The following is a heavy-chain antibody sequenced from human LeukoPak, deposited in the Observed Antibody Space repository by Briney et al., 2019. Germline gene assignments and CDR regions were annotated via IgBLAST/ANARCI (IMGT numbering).Heavy chain of an antibody. Sequence: ASVTVSCKASGYTFTSYAMNWVRQAPGQGLEWMGWINTNTGNPTYAQGFTGRFVFSWDTSVSTAYLQISSLKAEDTAVYYCARVIGSYSSSSLHYWGQGTLVTVSS. CDR1: GYTFTSYA. D-gene: IGHD6-6*01. CDR3: ARVIGSYSSSSLHY. J-gene: IGHJ4*02. CDR2: INTNTGNP. V-gene: IGHV7-4-1*02.